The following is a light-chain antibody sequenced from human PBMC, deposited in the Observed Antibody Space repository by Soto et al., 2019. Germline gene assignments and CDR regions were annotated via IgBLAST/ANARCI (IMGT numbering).Light chain of an antibody. Sequence: DIVMTQSPLSLPVTPGEPASISCRSSQSLLHSNGHNFLDWYVQKPGQSPQLLIYLGSDRASGVPDRFSGSGSGTDFTLTISXVEAEDVGVHYCMQTLQTWTFGQGTKVDIK. CDR3: MQTLQTWT. CDR2: LGS. V-gene: IGKV2-28*01. CDR1: QSLLHSNGHNF. J-gene: IGKJ1*01.